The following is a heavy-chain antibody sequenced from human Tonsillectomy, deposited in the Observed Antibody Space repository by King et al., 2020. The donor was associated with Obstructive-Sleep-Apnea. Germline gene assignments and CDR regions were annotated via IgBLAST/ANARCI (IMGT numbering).Heavy chain of an antibody. J-gene: IGHJ4*02. CDR3: AHRGYSYGFGY. CDR1: GFSLSTSGVG. V-gene: IGHV2-5*02. Sequence: QLTLKESGPTLVKPTQTLTLTCTFSGFSLSTSGVGVGWIRQPPGKALEWLALIYLDDDKRYSPSLKSRLTITKDTSKNQVVLTMTNMDPVDTATYYCAHRGYSYGFGYWGQGTLVTVSS. D-gene: IGHD5-18*01. CDR2: IYLDDDK.